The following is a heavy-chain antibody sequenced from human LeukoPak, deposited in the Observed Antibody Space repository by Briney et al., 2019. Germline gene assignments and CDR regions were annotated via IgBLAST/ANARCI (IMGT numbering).Heavy chain of an antibody. CDR3: VRSETDY. J-gene: IGHJ4*02. V-gene: IGHV4-34*01. Sequence: SETLSLTCAVYGGSFNSYYWSWIRQSPGKGLEWIGEINHSGSTNYNPSLESRVTISVDTSKEQLSLKLTSVTAADTAIYYCVRSETDYWGQGTLVTVSS. CDR1: GGSFNSYY. CDR2: INHSGST.